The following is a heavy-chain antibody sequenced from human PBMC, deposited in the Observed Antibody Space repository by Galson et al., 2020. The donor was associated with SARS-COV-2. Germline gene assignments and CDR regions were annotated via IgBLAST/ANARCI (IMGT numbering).Heavy chain of an antibody. D-gene: IGHD6-13*01. V-gene: IGHV3-33*01. J-gene: IGHJ4*02. CDR2: IWYDGSNK. CDR1: GFTFSSYG. CDR3: ARDAPAGRGIDY. Sequence: GGSLRLSCAASGFTFSSYGMHWVRQAPGKGLEWVAVIWYDGSNKYYADSVKGRFTISRDNSKNTLSLQMNSLRAEDTAVYYCARDAPAGRGIDYWGQGTLVTVSS.